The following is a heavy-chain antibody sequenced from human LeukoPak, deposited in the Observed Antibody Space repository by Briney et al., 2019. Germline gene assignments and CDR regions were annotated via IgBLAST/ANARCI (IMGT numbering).Heavy chain of an antibody. Sequence: PGGSLRLSCAASGFTFSSYEMNWVRQAPGKGLEWVSYISSSGSTIYYADSVKGRFTISRDNAKNSLYLQMNSLRAEDTAVYYCARDSGDGYNYQPLDYWGQGTLVTVSS. CDR2: ISSSGSTI. J-gene: IGHJ4*02. V-gene: IGHV3-48*03. CDR3: ARDSGDGYNYQPLDY. CDR1: GFTFSSYE. D-gene: IGHD5-24*01.